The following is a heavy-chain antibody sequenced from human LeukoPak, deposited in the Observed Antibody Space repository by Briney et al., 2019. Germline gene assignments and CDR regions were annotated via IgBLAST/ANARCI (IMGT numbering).Heavy chain of an antibody. J-gene: IGHJ3*02. CDR2: IIPIFGTA. CDR3: ARVSDDSSTIGAFDI. CDR1: GGTFSSYA. V-gene: IGHV1-69*05. D-gene: IGHD2-2*01. Sequence: LVKVSCKASGGTFSSYAISWVRQAPGQGLEWMGRIIPIFGTANYAQKFQGRVTITTDESTSTAYMELSSLRSEDTAVYYCARVSDDSSTIGAFDIWGQGTMVTVSS.